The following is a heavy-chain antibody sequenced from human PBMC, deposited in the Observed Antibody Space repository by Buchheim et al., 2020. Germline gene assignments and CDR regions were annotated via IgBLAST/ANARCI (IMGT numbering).Heavy chain of an antibody. J-gene: IGHJ4*02. D-gene: IGHD6-13*01. CDR3: ARHVVAAGTDY. CDR1: SGSIGSSGYY. Sequence: QLQLQESGPGLVKPSETLSLICTVSSGSIGSSGYYWGWLRQPPGKGLEWIGSIYYSGKTYYNPSLKSRVTISVDTSKNQLSLNLTSVTAADTAVYHCARHVVAAGTDYWGRGTL. CDR2: IYYSGKT. V-gene: IGHV4-39*01.